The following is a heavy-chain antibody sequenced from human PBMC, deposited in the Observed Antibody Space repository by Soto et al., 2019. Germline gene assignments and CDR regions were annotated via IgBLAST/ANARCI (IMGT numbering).Heavy chain of an antibody. V-gene: IGHV3-23*01. CDR3: AKDARRSGIVGQWVA. D-gene: IGHD1-26*01. J-gene: IGHJ4*02. Sequence: EVPLMESGGGLIQPGGSLRLSCAASGFTFSDYAMAWVRQVPGKGLEWVSGISDSGITTKYAASVKGRFTISRDNSKNTLFLQMTSLKAADTAVYYCAKDARRSGIVGQWVARGQGALVTVSS. CDR2: ISDSGITT. CDR1: GFTFSDYA.